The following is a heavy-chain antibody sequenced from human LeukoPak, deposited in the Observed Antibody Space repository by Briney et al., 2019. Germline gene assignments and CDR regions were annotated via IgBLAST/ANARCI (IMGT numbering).Heavy chain of an antibody. J-gene: IGHJ4*02. CDR3: ARDNSGGNSGMDY. V-gene: IGHV3-48*02. CDR1: GFTFGSYT. CDR2: ISTSSSAI. Sequence: SGGSLRLSCAASGFTFGSYTMNWVRQAPGKWLEWVSYISTSSSAIYYADSVKGRFIISRDNARNSLYLQMNSLRDEGTAVYYCARDNSGGNSGMDYWGQGTLVAVSS. D-gene: IGHD4-23*01.